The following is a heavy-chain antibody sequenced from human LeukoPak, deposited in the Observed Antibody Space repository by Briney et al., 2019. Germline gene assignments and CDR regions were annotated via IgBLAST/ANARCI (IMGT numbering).Heavy chain of an antibody. Sequence: SQTLSLTCAISGDSASSNSAAWNWIRQSPSRGLEWLGRTYYRSKWYNDYAVSVKSRITNKPVTSKNQFSLHLNSVTPEDTAVYYCARGVAAAAYGMDVWGQGTTVTVSS. J-gene: IGHJ6*02. CDR2: TYYRSKWYN. D-gene: IGHD6-13*01. CDR1: GDSASSNSAA. V-gene: IGHV6-1*01. CDR3: ARGVAAAAYGMDV.